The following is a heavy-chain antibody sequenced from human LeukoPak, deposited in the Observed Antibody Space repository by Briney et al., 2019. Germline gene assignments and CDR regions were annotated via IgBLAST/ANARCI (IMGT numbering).Heavy chain of an antibody. V-gene: IGHV3-49*04. CDR2: IRSKAYGGTT. CDR3: TRNLSTHDY. J-gene: IGHJ4*02. CDR1: GFTFGDYG. Sequence: PGGSLRLSCTASGFTFGDYGMSWVRQAPGKGLEWVGFIRSKAYGGTTEYAASVKGTFTISRDDSKSIAYLQMNSLKPEGTAVYYCTRNLSTHDYWGQGTLVTVSS. D-gene: IGHD2/OR15-2a*01.